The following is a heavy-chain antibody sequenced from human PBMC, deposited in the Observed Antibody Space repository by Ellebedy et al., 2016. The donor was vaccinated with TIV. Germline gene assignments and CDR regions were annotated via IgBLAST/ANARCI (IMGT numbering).Heavy chain of an antibody. D-gene: IGHD6-13*01. V-gene: IGHV3-66*01. CDR3: ARELYSSSWCFDY. Sequence: GESLKISCAASGFTFSSYAMSWVRQAPGKGLEWVSVIYSGGSTYYADSVKGRFTISRDNSKNTLYLQMNSLRAEDTAVYYCARELYSSSWCFDYWGQGTLVTVSS. CDR1: GFTFSSYA. CDR2: IYSGGST. J-gene: IGHJ4*02.